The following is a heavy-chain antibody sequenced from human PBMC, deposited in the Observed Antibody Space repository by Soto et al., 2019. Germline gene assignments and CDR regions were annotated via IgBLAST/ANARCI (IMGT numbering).Heavy chain of an antibody. J-gene: IGHJ6*02. V-gene: IGHV1-2*02. CDR2: INPNSGGT. D-gene: IGHD6-19*01. CDR3: ARRIAVALNSLYYYYGMDV. CDR1: GYTFTGYY. Sequence: GASVKVSCKASGYTFTGYYMHWVRQAPGQGLEWMGWINPNSGGTNYAQKFQGRVTMTRDTSISTAYMELSRLRPDDTAVYYCARRIAVALNSLYYYYGMDVWGQGTTVTVSS.